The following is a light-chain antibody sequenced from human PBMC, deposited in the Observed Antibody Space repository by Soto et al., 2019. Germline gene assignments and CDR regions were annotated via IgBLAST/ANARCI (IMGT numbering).Light chain of an antibody. J-gene: IGKJ1*01. CDR2: AAS. CDR3: QQYNSYST. CDR1: QSIVTY. Sequence: DIQMTQSPSSLSASVGDRVTITCRASQSIVTYLNWYHQKPGQAPKLLIYAASNLQSGVPSRFSGSGSGTEFTLSISSLQPDDFATYYCQQYNSYSTVGQGTKVDIK. V-gene: IGKV1-9*01.